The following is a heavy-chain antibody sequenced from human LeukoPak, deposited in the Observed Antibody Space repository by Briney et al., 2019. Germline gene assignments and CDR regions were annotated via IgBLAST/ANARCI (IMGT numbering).Heavy chain of an antibody. D-gene: IGHD3-9*01. CDR2: IYYSGST. J-gene: IGHJ4*02. Sequence: SETLSLTCTVSGGSISSGSYSWGWVRQPPGKGLEWIGNIYYSGSTYYNPSLKSRVTISVDTSKNQFSLKLSSVTAADTAVYYCARDDDILTGYFRYWGQGTLVTVSS. CDR1: GGSISSGSYS. CDR3: ARDDDILTGYFRY. V-gene: IGHV4-39*07.